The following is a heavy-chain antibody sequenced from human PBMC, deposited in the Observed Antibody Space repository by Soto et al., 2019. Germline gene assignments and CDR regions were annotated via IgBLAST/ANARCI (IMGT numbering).Heavy chain of an antibody. V-gene: IGHV4-34*01. CDR1: GGSFSGYY. D-gene: IGHD6-13*01. CDR3: ARGRVVAAKIRGYYGMDG. Sequence: SETLSLPCAVYGGSFSGYYWSWIRQPPGKGLEWIGEINHSGSTNYNPSLKSRVTISVDTSKNQFSLKLSSVTAADTAVYYCARGRVVAAKIRGYYGMDGWGQGTTVTVSS. CDR2: INHSGST. J-gene: IGHJ6*02.